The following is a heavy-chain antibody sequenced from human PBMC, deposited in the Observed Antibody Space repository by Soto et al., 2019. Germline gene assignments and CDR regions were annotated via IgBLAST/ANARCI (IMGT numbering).Heavy chain of an antibody. CDR2: IYYSGST. CDR1: GGSISSVDYY. V-gene: IGHV4-30-4*01. CDR3: ARDSLDYSSHSYYGMDV. Sequence: SETLSLTCTVSGGSISSVDYYWIWIRQPPGKGLEWIGYIYYSGSTYYNPSLKSRVTISVDTSKNQFSLKLSSVTAADTAVYYCARDSLDYSSHSYYGMDVWGQGNTVT. D-gene: IGHD4-4*01. J-gene: IGHJ6*02.